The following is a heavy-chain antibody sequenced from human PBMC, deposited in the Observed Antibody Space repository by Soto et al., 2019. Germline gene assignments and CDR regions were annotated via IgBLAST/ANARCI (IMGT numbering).Heavy chain of an antibody. CDR1: GGSISSGGYS. D-gene: IGHD3-9*01. J-gene: IGHJ4*02. Sequence: TLSLTCAVSGGSISSGGYSWSWIRQPPGKGLEWIGYIYHSGSTYYNPSLKSRVTISVDRSKNQFSLKLSSVTAADTAVYYCARVNYDILTGYYGEFDYWGQGTLVTVSS. CDR3: ARVNYDILTGYYGEFDY. V-gene: IGHV4-30-2*01. CDR2: IYHSGST.